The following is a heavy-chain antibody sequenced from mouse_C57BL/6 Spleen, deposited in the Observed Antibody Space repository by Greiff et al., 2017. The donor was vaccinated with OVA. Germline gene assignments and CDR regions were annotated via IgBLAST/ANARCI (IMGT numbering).Heavy chain of an antibody. Sequence: QVQLQQSGAELARPGASVKLSCKASGFTFTSYGISWVKQRTGQGLEWIGEIYPRSGNTYYNEKFKGKATLTADKSSSTAYMELRSLTSEDTAVYFCARRTTVVATDDWGQGTTLTVSS. CDR2: IYPRSGNT. CDR1: GFTFTSYG. CDR3: ARRTTVVATDD. J-gene: IGHJ2*01. D-gene: IGHD1-1*01. V-gene: IGHV1-81*01.